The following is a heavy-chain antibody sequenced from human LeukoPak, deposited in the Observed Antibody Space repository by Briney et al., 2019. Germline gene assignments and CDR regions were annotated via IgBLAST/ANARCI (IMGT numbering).Heavy chain of an antibody. V-gene: IGHV1-46*01. CDR2: INPSDGRT. Sequence: ASVKVSCKASGYTFTNYFIHWVRQAPGQGLEWMGVINPSDGRTSSAQKFQDRLTMTSDTSTSTVYMELTSLRSEDTAVFFCAREEGKGWLNFRGDFDYWGQGTLVSISS. J-gene: IGHJ4*02. CDR1: GYTFTNYF. CDR3: AREEGKGWLNFRGDFDY. D-gene: IGHD5-24*01.